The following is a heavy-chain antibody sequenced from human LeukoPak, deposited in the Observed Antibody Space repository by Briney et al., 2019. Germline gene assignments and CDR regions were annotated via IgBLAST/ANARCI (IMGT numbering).Heavy chain of an antibody. CDR2: IYSSGST. D-gene: IGHD3-22*01. Sequence: PSQTLSLTCIVSGTSVNNYYSSWIRQPAGKGLEWIGRIYSSGSTNYNLSLTSRVSISVDKSKNQVSLKLESVTAADTAVYYCARERVGYDTSGRGPHFDSWGQGTLVTVSS. V-gene: IGHV4-4*07. J-gene: IGHJ4*02. CDR1: GTSVNNYY. CDR3: ARERVGYDTSGRGPHFDS.